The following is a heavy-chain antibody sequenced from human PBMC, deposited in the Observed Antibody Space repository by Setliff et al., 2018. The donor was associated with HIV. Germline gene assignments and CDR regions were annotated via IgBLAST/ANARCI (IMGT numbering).Heavy chain of an antibody. V-gene: IGHV4-4*02. Sequence: PSETLSLTCAVSGASINSNNWWSWVRQPPGKGLEWIGEIYHSGSTNSNPSLRSRVTISVDKSKNQLSLKLSSVTAADTAVYYCARQGYYYDNSGYFTIWGQGTLVTVS. CDR1: GASINSNNW. CDR3: ARQGYYYDNSGYFTI. J-gene: IGHJ4*02. CDR2: IYHSGST. D-gene: IGHD3-22*01.